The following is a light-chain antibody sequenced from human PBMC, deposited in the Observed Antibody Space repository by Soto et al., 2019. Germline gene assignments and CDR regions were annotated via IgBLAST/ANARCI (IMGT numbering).Light chain of an antibody. Sequence: QSVLTQPPSVSGAPGQRVTISCTGSSSNIGAGKDVHWYRQLPGAAPKFLISDNNHRPSGVPDRFSVSKSGASASLAITGLRAEDEGDYFCQSYGTSLSGLYVFGTGTKVTVL. CDR2: DNN. CDR3: QSYGTSLSGLYV. CDR1: SSNIGAGKD. V-gene: IGLV1-40*01. J-gene: IGLJ1*01.